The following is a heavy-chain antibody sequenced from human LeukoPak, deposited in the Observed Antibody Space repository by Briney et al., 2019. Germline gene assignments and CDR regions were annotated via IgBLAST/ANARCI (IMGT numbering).Heavy chain of an antibody. D-gene: IGHD1-1*01. CDR1: GGSISNNNYY. J-gene: IGHJ4*02. Sequence: NSSETLSLTCTVSGGSISNNNYYWAWIRQPPGKGLECIGSLYYSGSPYYNPSLKSRVTISVDTSKNQFSLRLSSVTAADTAVYYCATWRTAKTGFDYWGQGTLVTVSS. CDR3: ATWRTAKTGFDY. CDR2: LYYSGSP. V-gene: IGHV4-39*01.